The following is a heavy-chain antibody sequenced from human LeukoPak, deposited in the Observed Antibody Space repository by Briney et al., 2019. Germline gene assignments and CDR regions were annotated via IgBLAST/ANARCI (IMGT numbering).Heavy chain of an antibody. D-gene: IGHD3-22*01. Sequence: SETLSLTCTVSGGSISSYYWSWVRQPPGKGLEWVGYIYYSGSTNYNPSLKSRVTISVDMSKNQFSLMLSSVTAADTAVYYCSGNDTRSYFEAFNIWGQGTKVTVSS. J-gene: IGHJ3*02. CDR3: SGNDTRSYFEAFNI. CDR1: GGSISSYY. CDR2: IYYSGST. V-gene: IGHV4-59*01.